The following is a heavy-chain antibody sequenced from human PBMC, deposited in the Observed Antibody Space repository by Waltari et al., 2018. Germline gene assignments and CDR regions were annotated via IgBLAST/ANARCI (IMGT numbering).Heavy chain of an antibody. CDR2: ISFNGAT. D-gene: IGHD5-12*01. Sequence: QLQLQESGPGLVKPSETLSLSCSVSGGSITSNRHYWGWIRRPPGQGLEWIGTISFNGATYSSPSLRGRVTVSRDTSMNQLSLKLGSVTAADTAVYYCATYIGASIGTAAFDVWGQGTMVTVSS. CDR3: ATYIGASIGTAAFDV. CDR1: GGSITSNRHY. V-gene: IGHV4-39*01. J-gene: IGHJ3*01.